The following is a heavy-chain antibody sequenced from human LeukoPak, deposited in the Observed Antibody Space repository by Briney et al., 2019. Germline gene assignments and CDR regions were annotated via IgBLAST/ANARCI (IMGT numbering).Heavy chain of an antibody. CDR3: ARHGVEGYNGAFHI. Sequence: GESLKISFKASGHLFTNYWIAWVRPMPGKGVEWMGIIYPGDSDSRYSPSFQGHVTISADKSISTAYLQWSSLKASDTAMYYCARHGVEGYNGAFHIWGQGTMVTVSS. V-gene: IGHV5-51*01. CDR1: GHLFTNYW. CDR2: IYPGDSDS. J-gene: IGHJ3*02. D-gene: IGHD5-24*01.